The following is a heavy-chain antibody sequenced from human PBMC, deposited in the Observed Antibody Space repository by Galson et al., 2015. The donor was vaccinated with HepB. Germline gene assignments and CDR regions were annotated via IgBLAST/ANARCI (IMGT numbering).Heavy chain of an antibody. D-gene: IGHD3-10*01. CDR1: VGSVNSGTYY. V-gene: IGHV4-61*01. CDR3: ARLGLGGGEGS. J-gene: IGHJ4*02. Sequence: LSLTCTVSVGSVNSGTYYWTWNRQSPGKGLQWIGYIDYSGTTDYNPSLKSRVTISVDTSGNQLSLGLGSVTAADAAVYYCARLGLGGGEGSWGQGTLVTVSS. CDR2: IDYSGTT.